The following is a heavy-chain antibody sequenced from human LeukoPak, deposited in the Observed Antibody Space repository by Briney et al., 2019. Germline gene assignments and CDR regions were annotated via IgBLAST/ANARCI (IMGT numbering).Heavy chain of an antibody. J-gene: IGHJ4*02. D-gene: IGHD1-26*01. V-gene: IGHV3-23*01. CDR1: GFTFSSYA. CDR2: ISGSGGST. Sequence: HPGGSLRLSSAASGFTFSSYAMSCGPQAPGKGLEWVSAISGSGGSTYYADSVKGRFTISRDNSKNTMYLQMNSLRAEDTAVYYCAKTSAEGYYSYFDYWGQGTLVTVSS. CDR3: AKTSAEGYYSYFDY.